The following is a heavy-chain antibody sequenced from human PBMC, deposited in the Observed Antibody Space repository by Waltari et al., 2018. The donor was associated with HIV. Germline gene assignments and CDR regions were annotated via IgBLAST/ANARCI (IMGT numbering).Heavy chain of an antibody. CDR3: ATVSTITTEKYFDY. J-gene: IGHJ4*01. CDR1: GYSISAGYY. CDR2: MFHRGNP. Sequence: VRLQESGPSEVKPSETLSLTCRVSGYSISAGYYWGWIRQSPGKGLEWIGTMFHRGNPYYNPSLQSGVSMSIDSSKTQFSLTLTSVTAADTAMYYCATVSTITTEKYFDYWGRGMLVTV. D-gene: IGHD5-12*01. V-gene: IGHV4-38-2*01.